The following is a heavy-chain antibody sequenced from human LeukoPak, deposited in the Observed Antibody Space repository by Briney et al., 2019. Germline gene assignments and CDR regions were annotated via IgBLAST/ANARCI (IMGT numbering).Heavy chain of an antibody. CDR1: GYTFTGYY. CDR3: LVFVHVTDY. J-gene: IGHJ4*02. Sequence: ASVKVSCKASGYTFTGYYIHWVRQAPGQGLEWMGRIDPNSGVTNYAQKFQGRVTMTRDTSITTAYMELTRLRSDDTAVYYCLVFVHVTDYWGQGTLVTVSS. D-gene: IGHD6-6*01. CDR2: IDPNSGVT. V-gene: IGHV1-2*06.